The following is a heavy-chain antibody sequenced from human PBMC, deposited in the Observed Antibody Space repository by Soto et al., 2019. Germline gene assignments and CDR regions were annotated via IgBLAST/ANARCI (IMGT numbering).Heavy chain of an antibody. CDR2: TYYRSKWYN. CDR1: GDSVSSNSAA. J-gene: IGHJ3*02. CDR3: ARAGYSSSSYYPRIKAPNAFDI. D-gene: IGHD6-6*01. Sequence: SPTLSLTCAISGDSVSSNSAAWNWIRQSPSRGLEWLGRTYYRSKWYNDYAVSVKSRITINPDTSKNQFSLQLNSVTPEDTAVYYCARAGYSSSSYYPRIKAPNAFDIWGQGTMVTVSS. V-gene: IGHV6-1*01.